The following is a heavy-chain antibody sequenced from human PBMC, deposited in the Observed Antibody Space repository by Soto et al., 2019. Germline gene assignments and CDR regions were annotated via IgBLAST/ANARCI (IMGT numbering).Heavy chain of an antibody. V-gene: IGHV3-53*01. CDR3: ARAVPAATGGMDV. CDR2: IYSGGYT. D-gene: IGHD2-2*01. J-gene: IGHJ6*02. Sequence: GGSLRLSCAAPGFPFTKYAMSLVRRAPGKGLEGVSVIYSGGYTAYGDSVKGRFTISRDNSKNTLYLQMNSLRADDTAVYYCARAVPAATGGMDVWGQGTKVTVSS. CDR1: GFPFTKYA.